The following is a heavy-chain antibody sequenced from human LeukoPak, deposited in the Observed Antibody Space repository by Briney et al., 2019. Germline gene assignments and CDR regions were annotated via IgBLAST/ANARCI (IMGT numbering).Heavy chain of an antibody. J-gene: IGHJ4*02. D-gene: IGHD2-21*01. CDR2: IYRETNLI. CDR1: GFSFSSYA. CDR3: VRDSDWAFDY. Sequence: GGSLRLSCAASGFSFSSYAMNWVRQGPGKGLEWIAHIYRETNLIDYADSVKGRFTVSRDNAKNSLFLQMISLTDEDTAVYYCVRDSDWAFDYWGPGALVTVSS. V-gene: IGHV3-48*02.